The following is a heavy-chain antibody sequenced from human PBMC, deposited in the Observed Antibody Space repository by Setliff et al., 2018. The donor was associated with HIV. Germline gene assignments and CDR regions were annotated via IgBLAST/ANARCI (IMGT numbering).Heavy chain of an antibody. V-gene: IGHV4-31*03. J-gene: IGHJ4*02. CDR1: GDSINSGNYY. Sequence: SETLSLTCTVSGDSINSGNYYWSWIRQHPGKGLEWIGYIYYSGSTYYSPSLKSRVTISEDTSKNQFSLKMRSVTAADTAVYYCARGGFKWSGSYADYWGQGTLVTVSS. CDR3: ARGGFKWSGSYADY. CDR2: IYYSGST. D-gene: IGHD1-26*01.